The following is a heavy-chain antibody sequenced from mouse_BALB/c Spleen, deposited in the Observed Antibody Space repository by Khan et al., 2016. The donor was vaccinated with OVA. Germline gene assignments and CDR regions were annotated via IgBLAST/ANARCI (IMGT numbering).Heavy chain of an antibody. J-gene: IGHJ3*01. V-gene: IGHV1-52*01. Sequence: QVQLKQSGAELVRPGASVNLSCKASGYTFTNYWMNWVKQRPEQGLEWIGRIDPYDSEIHYNQKFKDKAILTVDKSSNTAYMQLHSLTSEDSAVYYCARSPFAYWGQGTLVTVSA. CDR2: IDPYDSEI. CDR1: GYTFTNYW. CDR3: ARSPFAY.